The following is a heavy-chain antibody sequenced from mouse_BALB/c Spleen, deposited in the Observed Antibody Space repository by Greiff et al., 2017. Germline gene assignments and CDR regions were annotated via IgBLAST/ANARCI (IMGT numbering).Heavy chain of an antibody. J-gene: IGHJ3*01. CDR2: IWAGGST. D-gene: IGHD1-1*01. Sequence: QVQLQESGPGLVAPSQSLSITCTVSGFSLTSYGVHWVRQPPGKGLEWLGVIWAGGSTNYNSALMSRLSISKDNSKSQVFLKMNSLQTDDTAMYYCAREGDYYGSSYLVWGQGTLVTVSA. CDR3: AREGDYYGSSYLV. CDR1: GFSLTSYG. V-gene: IGHV2-9*02.